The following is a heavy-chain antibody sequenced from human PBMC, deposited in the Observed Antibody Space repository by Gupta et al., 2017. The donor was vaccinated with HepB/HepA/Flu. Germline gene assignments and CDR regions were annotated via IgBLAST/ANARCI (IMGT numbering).Heavy chain of an antibody. V-gene: IGHV3-23*01. CDR2: ISGRGGST. J-gene: IGHJ4*02. Sequence: EVQLLESGGGLVQPGGSLRLSCAASGFTFSSYAMIWVRQAPGKGLEWVSSISGRGGSTYYADSVKGRFTISRDNSKNTLYLQMNSLRVEDTAVYYCAKDVYSNGGFWDYWGQGTLVTVSS. D-gene: IGHD6-19*01. CDR3: AKDVYSNGGFWDY. CDR1: GFTFSSYA.